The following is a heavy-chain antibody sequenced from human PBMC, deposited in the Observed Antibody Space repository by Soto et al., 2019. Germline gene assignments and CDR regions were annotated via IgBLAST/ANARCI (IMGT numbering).Heavy chain of an antibody. J-gene: IGHJ6*02. CDR2: IIPIFGTA. CDR1: GGTFRSYA. D-gene: IGHD2-15*01. V-gene: IGHV1-69*01. Sequence: QVQLVQSGAEVKKPGSSVKVSCKAPGGTFRSYAISWVRQAPGQGHEWMGGIIPIFGTAKYAQKFQGRVTITTDESTSTGYMELSSLRSEDTAVYYCARSQGGSSSLDIYYYYYYGMVVWGQGTTVTVSS. CDR3: ARSQGGSSSLDIYYYYYYGMVV.